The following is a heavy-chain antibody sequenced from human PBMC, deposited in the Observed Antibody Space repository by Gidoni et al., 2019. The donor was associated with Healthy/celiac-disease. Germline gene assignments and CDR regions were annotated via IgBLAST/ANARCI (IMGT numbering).Heavy chain of an antibody. D-gene: IGHD1-26*01. V-gene: IGHV4-30-2*01. Sequence: QLQLQESGSGLVKPSQPLSLTCAVSGASISSGGYSWSWIRKPPGKGLEWIGYSYHSGSTYYNPSLKSRVTISVDRSKNQFSLKLSSVTAADTAVYYCASRIVGAFDAFDIWGQGTMVTVSS. CDR2: SYHSGST. CDR1: GASISSGGYS. CDR3: ASRIVGAFDAFDI. J-gene: IGHJ3*02.